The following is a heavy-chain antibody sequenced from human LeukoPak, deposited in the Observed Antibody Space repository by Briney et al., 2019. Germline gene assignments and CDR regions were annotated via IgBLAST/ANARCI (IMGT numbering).Heavy chain of an antibody. D-gene: IGHD3-22*01. CDR3: AKRGVVIRVILVGFHKEAYYFDS. Sequence: GSLRLSCAVSGITLSNYGVSWVRQAPGKGPEWVAGISDSGGRTNYADSVKGRFTISRDNPKNTIYLQMNSLRAEDTAVYFCAKRGVVIRVILVGFHKEAYYFDSWGQGALVTVSS. V-gene: IGHV3-23*01. J-gene: IGHJ4*02. CDR1: GITLSNYG. CDR2: ISDSGGRT.